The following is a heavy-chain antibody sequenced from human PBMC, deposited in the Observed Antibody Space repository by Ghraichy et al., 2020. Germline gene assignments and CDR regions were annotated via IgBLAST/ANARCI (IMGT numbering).Heavy chain of an antibody. CDR1: GFTFSSYG. CDR2: IRYDGSNK. Sequence: GGSLRLSCAASGFTFSSYGMHWVRQAPGKGLEWVAFIRYDGSNKYYADSVKGRFTISRDNSKNTLYLQMNSLRAEDTAVYYCAKVGHDYGDSYYFDYWGQGTLVTVSS. D-gene: IGHD4-17*01. V-gene: IGHV3-30*02. J-gene: IGHJ4*02. CDR3: AKVGHDYGDSYYFDY.